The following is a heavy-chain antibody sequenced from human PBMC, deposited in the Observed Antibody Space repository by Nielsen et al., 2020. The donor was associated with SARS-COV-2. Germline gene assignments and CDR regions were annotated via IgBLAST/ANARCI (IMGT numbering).Heavy chain of an antibody. D-gene: IGHD3-3*01. J-gene: IGHJ6*02. V-gene: IGHV1-8*01. CDR3: ARMGLGADYDFWSGYYDGMDV. CDR1: GYTFTSYD. CDR2: VNPNSGNT. Sequence: ASVKVSCKASGYTFTSYDINWVRQATGQGLEWMGWVNPNSGNTGYAQKFQGRVTMTRNTSISTAYMELSSLRSEDTAVYYCARMGLGADYDFWSGYYDGMDVWGQGTTVTVSS.